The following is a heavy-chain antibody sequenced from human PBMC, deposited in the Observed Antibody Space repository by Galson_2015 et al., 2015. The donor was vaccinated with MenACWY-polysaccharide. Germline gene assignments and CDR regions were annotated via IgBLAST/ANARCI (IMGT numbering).Heavy chain of an antibody. D-gene: IGHD1-26*01. V-gene: IGHV3-23*01. Sequence: SLRLSCAASGFNFSILVMTWVRQGPGKGLEWVSAISPGSETAYYSDSVKGRFSISRDNSKDTLYLQMDSLRAEDTAVYYCGKGGWGDNWGQGTLVTVSS. CDR3: GKGGWGDN. CDR1: GFNFSILV. J-gene: IGHJ4*02. CDR2: ISPGSETA.